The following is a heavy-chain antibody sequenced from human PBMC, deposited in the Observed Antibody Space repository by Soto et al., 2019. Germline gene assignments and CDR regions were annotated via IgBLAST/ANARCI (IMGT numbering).Heavy chain of an antibody. CDR3: ARDGSYYASAFDI. Sequence: SVKVSCKASGGTFSSYAISWVLQAPGQGLEWMGGIIPIFGTANYAQKFQGRVTITADKSTSTAYMELSSLRSEDAAVYYCARDGSYYASAFDIWGQGTMVTVSS. CDR2: IIPIFGTA. CDR1: GGTFSSYA. J-gene: IGHJ3*02. D-gene: IGHD1-26*01. V-gene: IGHV1-69*06.